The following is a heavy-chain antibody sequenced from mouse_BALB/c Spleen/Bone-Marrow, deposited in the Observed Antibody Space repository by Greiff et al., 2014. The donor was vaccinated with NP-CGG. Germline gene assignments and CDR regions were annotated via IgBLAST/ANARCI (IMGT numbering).Heavy chain of an antibody. V-gene: IGHV1S41*01. J-gene: IGHJ4*01. D-gene: IGHD2-1*01. CDR3: ARFPICYGNYGAMDY. CDR2: IAPGSGST. Sequence: DLVKPGASVKLSCKASGYTFTSYWINWIKQRPGQGLEWIGRIAPGSGSTYYNEMFKGKATLTVDTSSSTAYIQLSSLSSEDSAVYFCARFPICYGNYGAMDYWGQGTSVTVSS. CDR1: GYTFTSYW.